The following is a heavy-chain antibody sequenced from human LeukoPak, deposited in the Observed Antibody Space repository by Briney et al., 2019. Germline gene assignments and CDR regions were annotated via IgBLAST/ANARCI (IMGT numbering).Heavy chain of an antibody. CDR1: RFTFSNFW. D-gene: IGHD2-8*01. CDR2: INLDGRDQ. CDR3: VRDIGSCTDGVCYALFDY. V-gene: IGHV3-7*01. Sequence: GSLRLSCAASRFTFSNFWMNWVRQAPGQGLEWVATINLDGRDQYYVDSVKGRFTISRANAKNSLYLQMTSLRAEDTAVYYCVRDIGSCTDGVCYALFDYWGQGTLVTVSS. J-gene: IGHJ4*02.